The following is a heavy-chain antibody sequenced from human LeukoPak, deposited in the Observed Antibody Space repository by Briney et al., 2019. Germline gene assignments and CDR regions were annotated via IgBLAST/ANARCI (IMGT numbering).Heavy chain of an antibody. J-gene: IGHJ6*02. CDR2: IPYDGSNK. CDR1: GFTFSSYG. Sequence: GRSLRLSCAASGFTFSSYGMHWVRQAPGKGLEWVAVIPYDGSNKYYADSVKGRFTISRDNSKNTLYLQMNSLRAEDTAVYYCAKIFQPYGMDVWGQGTTVTVSS. V-gene: IGHV3-30*18. CDR3: AKIFQPYGMDV. D-gene: IGHD2-21*01.